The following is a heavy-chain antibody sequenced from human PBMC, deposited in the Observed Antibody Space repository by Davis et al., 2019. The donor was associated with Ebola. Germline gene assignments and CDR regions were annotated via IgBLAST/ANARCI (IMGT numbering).Heavy chain of an antibody. CDR2: IIPIFGTA. D-gene: IGHD5-24*01. CDR3: ARDRDGYNEYYFDY. V-gene: IGHV1-69*13. CDR1: GGTFSSYA. J-gene: IGHJ4*02. Sequence: AASVKVSCKASGGTFSSYAISWVRQAPGQGLEWMGGIIPIFGTANYAQKFQGRVTITADESTSTAYMELSSLRSEDTAVYYCARDRDGYNEYYFDYWGQGTLVTVSS.